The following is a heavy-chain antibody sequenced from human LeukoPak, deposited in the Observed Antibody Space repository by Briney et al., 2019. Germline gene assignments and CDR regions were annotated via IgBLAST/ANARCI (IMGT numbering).Heavy chain of an antibody. Sequence: PGGSLRLSCAASGFTVSSNYMSWVRQAPGKGLEWVSVIYSDDGTYYADSVKGRFTISRHNSKNTLYLQMNSLRAEDTAVYYCARGGYSGYDRDAFDIWGQGTMVTVSS. CDR1: GFTVSSNY. D-gene: IGHD5-12*01. CDR3: ARGGYSGYDRDAFDI. J-gene: IGHJ3*02. V-gene: IGHV3-53*04. CDR2: IYSDDGT.